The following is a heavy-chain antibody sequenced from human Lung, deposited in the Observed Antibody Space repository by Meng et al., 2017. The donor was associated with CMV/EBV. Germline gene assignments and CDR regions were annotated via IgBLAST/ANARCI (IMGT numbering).Heavy chain of an antibody. D-gene: IGHD2-21*01. CDR1: GFTFSSYS. CDR3: ARDVSPRSSAYFAIYYFYALDV. Sequence: GGSLRLXCAASGFTFSSYSMNWVRQAPGKGLEWVSSISNSGAYIYYADSVKGRFTISRDNAQNSLFLHMNSLRAEDSAVYYCARDVSPRSSAYFAIYYFYALDVWXQGNXVNGAS. V-gene: IGHV3-21*01. CDR2: ISNSGAYI. J-gene: IGHJ6*01.